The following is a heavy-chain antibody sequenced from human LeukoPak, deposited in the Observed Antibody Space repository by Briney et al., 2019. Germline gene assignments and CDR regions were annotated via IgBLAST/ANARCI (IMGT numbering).Heavy chain of an antibody. CDR2: ISSSGNTI. CDR1: GFTFSSYE. V-gene: IGHV3-48*03. CDR3: ARDLARFGENLFDY. Sequence: PGGSLRLSCAASGFTFSSYEMNWVRQAPGKGLEWVSYISSSGNTIYYADSVKGRFTISRDNAKNSLYLQMNSLRAEDTAIYYCARDLARFGENLFDYWGQGTLVTVSS. J-gene: IGHJ4*02. D-gene: IGHD3-10*01.